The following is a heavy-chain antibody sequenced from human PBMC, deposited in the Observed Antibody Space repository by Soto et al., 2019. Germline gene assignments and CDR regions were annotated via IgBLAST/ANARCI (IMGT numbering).Heavy chain of an antibody. CDR1: GGSVSSGSYY. Sequence: SETLSLTCTVSGGSVSSGSYYWGWIRQPPGKGLEWIGSIYYSGSTYYNPSLKSRVTISVDTSKNQFSLKLSSVTAADTAVYYCARVGGVIVMFDYWGQGTLVTVSS. J-gene: IGHJ4*02. D-gene: IGHD3-16*02. CDR3: ARVGGVIVMFDY. V-gene: IGHV4-39*01. CDR2: IYYSGST.